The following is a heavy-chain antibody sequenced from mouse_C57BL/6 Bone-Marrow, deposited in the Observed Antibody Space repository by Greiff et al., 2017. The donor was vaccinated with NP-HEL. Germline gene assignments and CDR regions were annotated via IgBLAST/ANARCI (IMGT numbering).Heavy chain of an antibody. CDR2: INPYNGGT. D-gene: IGHD2-1*01. CDR1: GYTFTDYY. V-gene: IGHV1-19*01. J-gene: IGHJ2*01. CDR3: ARSDYGNYYFDY. Sequence: VQLQQSGPVLVKPGASVKMSCKASGYTFTDYYMNWVKQSHGKSLEWIGVINPYNGGTSYNQKFKGKATLTVDKSSSTAYMELNSLTSEDSAVYYGARSDYGNYYFDYWGQGTTLTVSS.